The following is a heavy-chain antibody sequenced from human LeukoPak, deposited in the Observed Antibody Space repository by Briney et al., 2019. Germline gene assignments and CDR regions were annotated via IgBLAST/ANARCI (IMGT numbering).Heavy chain of an antibody. D-gene: IGHD3-3*01. J-gene: IGHJ6*03. CDR3: ARDHYDFWTRYYYYYMDV. Sequence: SETLSLTCTVSGGSISSYYWSWIRQPAGKGLEWIGRIYTSGSTNYNPSLKSRVTMSVDTSKNQFSLKLSSVTAADTAVYYCARDHYDFWTRYYYYYMDVWGKGTTVTVSS. V-gene: IGHV4-4*07. CDR1: GGSISSYY. CDR2: IYTSGST.